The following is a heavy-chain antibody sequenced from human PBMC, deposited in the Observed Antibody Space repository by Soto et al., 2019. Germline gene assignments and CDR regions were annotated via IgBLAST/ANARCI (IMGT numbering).Heavy chain of an antibody. CDR2: IYSGGST. CDR1: GFTVSSNY. V-gene: IGHV3-53*01. D-gene: IGHD1-7*01. CDR3: ARGPRYNWNYVGFDP. Sequence: EMQLVECGGGLIQPGGSLRLSCAASGFTVSSNYMSWVRQAPGKGLEWVSVIYSGGSTYYADSVKGRFTISRDNSKNTLYLQMNSLRAEDTAVYYCARGPRYNWNYVGFDPWGQGTLVTVSS. J-gene: IGHJ5*02.